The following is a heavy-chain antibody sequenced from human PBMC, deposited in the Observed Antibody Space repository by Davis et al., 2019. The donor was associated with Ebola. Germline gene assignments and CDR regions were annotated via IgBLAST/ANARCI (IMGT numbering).Heavy chain of an antibody. Sequence: PSETLSLTCAISGDSVSSGGWNWIRQSPSRGLEWLGRTYYSSKWYHDYAVSLKSRITINPDTSKNQFSLQLNSVTPEDTAVYYCARGWLRTGFDSWGQGAPVTVSS. CDR2: TYYSSKWYH. CDR3: ARGWLRTGFDS. D-gene: IGHD5-24*01. CDR1: GDSVSSGG. J-gene: IGHJ4*02. V-gene: IGHV6-1*01.